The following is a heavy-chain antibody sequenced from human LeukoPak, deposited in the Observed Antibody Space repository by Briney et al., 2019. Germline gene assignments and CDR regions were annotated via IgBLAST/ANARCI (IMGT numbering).Heavy chain of an antibody. V-gene: IGHV3-30*04. CDR2: ISYDGSNK. Sequence: PGRSLRLSCAASGFTFSSYAMHWVRQAPGKGREWVAVISYDGSNKYYADSVKGRFTISRDNSKNTLYLQMNSLRAEDTAVYYCARDLAAGMDVWGQGTTVTVSS. CDR1: GFTFSSYA. J-gene: IGHJ6*02. CDR3: ARDLAAGMDV. D-gene: IGHD6-25*01.